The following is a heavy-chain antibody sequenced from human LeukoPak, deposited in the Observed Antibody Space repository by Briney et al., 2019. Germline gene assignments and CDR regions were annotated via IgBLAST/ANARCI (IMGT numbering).Heavy chain of an antibody. D-gene: IGHD1-1*01. V-gene: IGHV3-30*18. CDR2: ISYDGSNK. CDR3: AKVYEEAVVLEPFDP. Sequence: GRLLRLSCAASGFTFSSYGMHWVRQAPGKGLEWVAVISYDGSNKYYADSVKGRFTISRDNSKNTLYLQMNSLRVEDTAVYYCAKVYEEAVVLEPFDPWGQGTLVTVSS. CDR1: GFTFSSYG. J-gene: IGHJ5*02.